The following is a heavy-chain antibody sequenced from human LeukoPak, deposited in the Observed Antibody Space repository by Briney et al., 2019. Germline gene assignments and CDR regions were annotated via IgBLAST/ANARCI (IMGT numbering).Heavy chain of an antibody. Sequence: PGGSLRLSCAASGFTFSSYGMHWVRQAPGKGLVWVSRINSDGSSTTYADSVKGRFTISRDNAKNTLFLQMNSLRAEDTAVYYGARDINDYVWGSYRPHITCFDLWGRGTLVTVSS. CDR3: ARDINDYVWGSYRPHITCFDL. J-gene: IGHJ2*01. CDR2: INSDGSST. V-gene: IGHV3-74*01. D-gene: IGHD3-16*02. CDR1: GFTFSSYG.